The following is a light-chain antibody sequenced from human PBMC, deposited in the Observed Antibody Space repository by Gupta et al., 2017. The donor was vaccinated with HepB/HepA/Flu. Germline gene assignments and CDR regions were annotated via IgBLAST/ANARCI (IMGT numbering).Light chain of an antibody. Sequence: QSALTQPPSASGSPGQSVTISCTGTISDVGGYNYVSWYQQHPGKAPTLMIYEVSKRPSWVPDRFSGSKSGNTASLTVSGLQAEDEADYYCSSYAGSNNLVFGGGTKLTVL. CDR2: EVS. J-gene: IGLJ2*01. CDR3: SSYAGSNNLV. CDR1: ISDVGGYNY. V-gene: IGLV2-8*01.